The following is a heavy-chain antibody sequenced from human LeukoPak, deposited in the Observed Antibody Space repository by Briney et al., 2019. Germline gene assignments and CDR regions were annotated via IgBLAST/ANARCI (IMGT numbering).Heavy chain of an antibody. J-gene: IGHJ3*02. CDR2: IYYSGST. D-gene: IGHD1-26*01. V-gene: IGHV4-59*01. CDR1: GGSISSYY. CDR3: ARVRGKWEPLDAFDI. Sequence: SETLSLTCTVSGGSISSYYWSWIRQPPGKGLEWIGHIYYSGSTNYNPSLKSRVTISVDTSKNQFSLKLSSVTAADTAVYYCARVRGKWEPLDAFDIWGQGTMVTVSS.